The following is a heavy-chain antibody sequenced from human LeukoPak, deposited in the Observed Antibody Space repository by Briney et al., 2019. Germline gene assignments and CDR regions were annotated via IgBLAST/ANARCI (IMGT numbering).Heavy chain of an antibody. D-gene: IGHD3-9*01. CDR2: IRFDGTEK. V-gene: IGHV3-30*02. CDR1: GFTFSSYG. J-gene: IGHJ4*02. CDR3: ANSNYDVLTGYSDY. Sequence: GSLRLSCAASGFTFSSYGMHWVRQAPGKGLEWVAFIRFDGTEKYYVDSVKGRFTISRDNSKNTLYLQMNSLRAEDTAVYYCANSNYDVLTGYSDYWGPGTLVTVSS.